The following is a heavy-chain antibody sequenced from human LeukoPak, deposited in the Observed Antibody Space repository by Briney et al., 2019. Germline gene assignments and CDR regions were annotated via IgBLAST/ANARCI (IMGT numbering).Heavy chain of an antibody. D-gene: IGHD3-10*01. J-gene: IGHJ4*02. CDR1: GFTFSDAW. Sequence: GGSLRLSCADSGFTFSDAWMSWVRQAPGRGLEWVGRIKSKTDGAATDYAAPVKGRFTISRDDSKNTLFLQMNSLRTEDTAVYHCTTATMIRGVSDYWGQGTLVTVSS. CDR3: TTATMIRGVSDY. CDR2: IKSKTDGAAT. V-gene: IGHV3-15*01.